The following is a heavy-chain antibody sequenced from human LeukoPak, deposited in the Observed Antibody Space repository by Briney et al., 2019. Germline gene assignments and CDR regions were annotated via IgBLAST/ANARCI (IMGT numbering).Heavy chain of an antibody. CDR2: INHSGST. V-gene: IGHV4-34*01. CDR1: GGSFSGYY. J-gene: IGHJ4*02. CDR3: ARARRVVITMWAFDY. Sequence: SETLSLTCAVYGGSFSGYYWSWIRQPPGKGLEWIGEINHSGSTNYNPSLKSRVTISVDTSKNQFSLKLSSVTAADTAVYYCARARRVVITMWAFDYWGQGTLVTVSS. D-gene: IGHD3-22*01.